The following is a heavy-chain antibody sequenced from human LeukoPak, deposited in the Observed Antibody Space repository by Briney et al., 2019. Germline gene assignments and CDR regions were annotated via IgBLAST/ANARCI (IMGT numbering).Heavy chain of an antibody. CDR1: GFTFSSYW. J-gene: IGHJ4*02. D-gene: IGHD6-19*01. CDR2: IKQDGSEK. CDR3: ARAGYSSGWDY. V-gene: IGHV3-7*01. Sequence: GGSLRLSCAASGFTFSSYWMSWVRQAPGKGLEWVANIKQDGSEKYHVDSVKGRFTISRDNAENSLYLQMNSLRGEDTAVYFCARAGYSSGWDYWGQGTLVAVSS.